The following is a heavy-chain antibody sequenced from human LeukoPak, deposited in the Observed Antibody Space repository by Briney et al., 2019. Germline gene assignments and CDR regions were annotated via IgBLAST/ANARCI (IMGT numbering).Heavy chain of an antibody. D-gene: IGHD2-2*01. Sequence: GASVTLSFTASGGTVRMYPISWVRQPHGQGLEWMGGIIPIFGTANYSQKFQGRGTITADKSTSTAYMELSSLRSEDTAMYYCVGYQRPYYFDYWGQGTLVTVSS. CDR1: GGTVRMYP. V-gene: IGHV1-69*06. J-gene: IGHJ4*02. CDR2: IIPIFGTA. CDR3: VGYQRPYYFDY.